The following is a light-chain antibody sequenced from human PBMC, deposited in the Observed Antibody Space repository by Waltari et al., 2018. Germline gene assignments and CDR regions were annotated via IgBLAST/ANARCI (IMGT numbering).Light chain of an antibody. J-gene: IGKJ4*01. CDR3: QQYNGYPLT. CDR1: NSISSW. Sequence: EIQMTQSPSTLSASVGDRVTITCRTDNSISSWLAWYQQKPGKAPKLLIYQASTLASRVPSRFSGSGSGTEFALTISSLQPDDVGTYFCQQYNGYPLTFGGGTKLEIK. V-gene: IGKV1-5*03. CDR2: QAS.